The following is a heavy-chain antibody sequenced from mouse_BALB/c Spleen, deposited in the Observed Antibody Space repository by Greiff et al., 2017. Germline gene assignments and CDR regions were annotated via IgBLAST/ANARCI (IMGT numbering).Heavy chain of an antibody. CDR3: ASPLSVYAMDY. CDR1: GFNINDYY. Sequence: VQLQQSGAELVRPGALVKLSCKASGFNINDYYMHWVKQRPEQGLEWIGWIDPENGNTIYDPKFQGKASITADTSSNTAYLQLSSLTSEDTAVYYCASPLSVYAMDYWGQGTSVTVSS. CDR2: IDPENGNT. V-gene: IGHV14-1*02. J-gene: IGHJ4*01. D-gene: IGHD6-1*01.